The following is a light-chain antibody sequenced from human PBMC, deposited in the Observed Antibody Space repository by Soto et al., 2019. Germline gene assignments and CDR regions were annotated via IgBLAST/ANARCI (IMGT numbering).Light chain of an antibody. CDR3: QQYGSSPG. J-gene: IGKJ3*01. CDR1: QSVSSSY. Sequence: EIILTQSPGTLTLSPGERATLSCRASQSVSSSYLAWYQQKPGQAPRLLIYGAAIRATGIPDRFSGSGSGTDFTLTISRLEPEDLAVYYCQQYGSSPGFGPGTKLDIK. V-gene: IGKV3-20*01. CDR2: GAA.